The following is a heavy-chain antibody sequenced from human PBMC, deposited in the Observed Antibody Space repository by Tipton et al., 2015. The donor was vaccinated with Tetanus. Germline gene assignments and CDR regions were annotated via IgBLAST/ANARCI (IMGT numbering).Heavy chain of an antibody. CDR3: AKDRLCGGECYSL. Sequence: TLSLTCTVSGDSISNYHWSWIRQPPGKGLEWIGYIYYRGNTNYNPSLKKRVTISVDTSKNQFSLNLRSVTAADTAVYYCAKDRLCGGECYSLWGRGTLVTVSS. CDR2: IYYRGNT. J-gene: IGHJ4*02. V-gene: IGHV4-59*12. CDR1: GDSISNYH. D-gene: IGHD2-21*01.